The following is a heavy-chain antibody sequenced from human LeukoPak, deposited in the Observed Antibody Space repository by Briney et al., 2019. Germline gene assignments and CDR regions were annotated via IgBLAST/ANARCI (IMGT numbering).Heavy chain of an antibody. D-gene: IGHD1-26*01. V-gene: IGHV3-7*01. CDR3: ARIVGATFISWFDP. J-gene: IGHJ5*02. CDR2: IKQDGSEK. CDR1: GFTFSSYW. Sequence: PGGSLRLSCAASGFTFSSYWMSWVRQAPGKGLGWVANIKQDGSEKYYVDSVKGRFTISRDNAKNSLYLQMISLRAEDTAVYYCARIVGATFISWFDPWGQGTLVTVSS.